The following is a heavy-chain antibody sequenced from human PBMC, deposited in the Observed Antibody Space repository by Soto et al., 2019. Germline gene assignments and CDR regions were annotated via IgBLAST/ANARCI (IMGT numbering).Heavy chain of an antibody. V-gene: IGHV3-7*01. CDR1: GFTFSSYW. CDR3: ARYGITMVRGPDYYMDV. Sequence: LSLTCAASGFTFSSYWMSWVRQAPGKGLEWVANIKQDGSEKYYVDSVKGRFTISRDNAKNSLYLQMNSLRAEDTAVYYCARYGITMVRGPDYYMDVWGKGTTVTVSS. D-gene: IGHD3-10*01. CDR2: IKQDGSEK. J-gene: IGHJ6*03.